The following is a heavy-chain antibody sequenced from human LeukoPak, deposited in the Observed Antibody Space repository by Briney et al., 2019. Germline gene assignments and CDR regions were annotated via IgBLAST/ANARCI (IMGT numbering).Heavy chain of an antibody. J-gene: IGHJ6*02. Sequence: GGSLRLSCAASGFTFSSYAMHWVRQAPGKGLEWVAVISYDGSNKYYADSVKGRFTISRDNSKNTLYLQMNSLRAEDTAVYYCARERWTRAAADYHYYGLDVWGQGTTVTVSS. CDR3: ARERWTRAAADYHYYGLDV. CDR1: GFTFSSYA. CDR2: ISYDGSNK. V-gene: IGHV3-30-3*01. D-gene: IGHD6-13*01.